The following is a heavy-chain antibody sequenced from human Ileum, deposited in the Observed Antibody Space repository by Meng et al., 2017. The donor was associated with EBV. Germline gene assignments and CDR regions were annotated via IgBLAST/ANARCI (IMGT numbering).Heavy chain of an antibody. Sequence: QLRLQGSGPELVKPSETRSLSCTVSGVSIDRSSDNWGWIRQSPGKGLEWMGNIYYSGTTYYNPSLKSRVTISVDTSKNQFSLKLSSVTAADTAVYYCARGYSSGWYYFDSWGQGTLVTVSS. V-gene: IGHV4-39*01. J-gene: IGHJ4*02. CDR2: IYYSGTT. CDR1: GVSIDRSSDN. CDR3: ARGYSSGWYYFDS. D-gene: IGHD6-19*01.